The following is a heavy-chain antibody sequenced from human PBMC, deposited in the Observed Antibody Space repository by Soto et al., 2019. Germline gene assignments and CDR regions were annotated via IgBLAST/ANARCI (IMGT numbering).Heavy chain of an antibody. J-gene: IGHJ4*02. D-gene: IGHD3-22*01. Sequence: EVQLLESGGGLVQPGGSLRLSCAASGFTFSNYAMSWVRQAPGKGLEWVSSITGSGDYTYYADSVKGRFTISRDNSKNTLYVQMNSLRAEDTAVYDCATARYYDSTGYLYYFDCWGQGTLVTVSS. V-gene: IGHV3-23*01. CDR3: ATARYYDSTGYLYYFDC. CDR2: ITGSGDYT. CDR1: GFTFSNYA.